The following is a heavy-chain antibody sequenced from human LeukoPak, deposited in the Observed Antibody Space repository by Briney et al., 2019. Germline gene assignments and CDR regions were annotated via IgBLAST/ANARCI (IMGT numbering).Heavy chain of an antibody. CDR1: GRSLNNYA. V-gene: IGHV3-30*18. Sequence: GTSLRLSCTASGRSLNNYARHWVRQAPGKGLEWLAGISSDGKDVHYADSVEGRFIISRDRLKNTVYLQMNSLRADDTAVYYCANGRYRFLEWQNWFDPWGQGTLVTVSS. D-gene: IGHD3-3*01. CDR3: ANGRYRFLEWQNWFDP. CDR2: ISSDGKDV. J-gene: IGHJ5*02.